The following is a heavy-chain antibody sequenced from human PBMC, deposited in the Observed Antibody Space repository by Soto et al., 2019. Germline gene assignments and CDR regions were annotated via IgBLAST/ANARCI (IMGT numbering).Heavy chain of an antibody. V-gene: IGHV1-69*01. CDR2: IIPIFGTA. J-gene: IGHJ5*02. D-gene: IGHD1-26*01. CDR3: ARAIVGPTTTGWLDP. CDR1: GGTFSRYA. Sequence: QVQLVQSGAEVKKPGSSVKVSCKASGGTFSRYAISWVRQAPGQRLEWMGGIIPIFGTANYAQKFQGRVTITADESTSTAYMELSSLRFEDTAVYYCARAIVGPTTTGWLDPWGQGTLVTVSS.